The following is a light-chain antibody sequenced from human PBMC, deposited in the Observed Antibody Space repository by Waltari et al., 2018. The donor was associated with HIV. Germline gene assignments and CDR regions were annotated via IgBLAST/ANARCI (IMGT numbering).Light chain of an antibody. CDR1: SSDVGSYNL. CDR2: EVS. CDR3: WSYAGSSAFV. Sequence: QSALTQSASVSGSPGQSITISCTGTSSDVGSYNLVSWYQQHPGKAPKLMIDEVSKRPSGVSRRVSGSKSGNTASLTISGLQAEDEADYYCWSYAGSSAFVFGGGTKLTVL. V-gene: IGLV2-23*02. J-gene: IGLJ3*02.